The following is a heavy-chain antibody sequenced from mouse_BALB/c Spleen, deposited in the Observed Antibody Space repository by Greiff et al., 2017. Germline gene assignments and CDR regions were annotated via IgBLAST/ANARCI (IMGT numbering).Heavy chain of an antibody. CDR1: GFTFSDYY. V-gene: IGHV5-4*02. CDR3: ARGGLTGFDY. D-gene: IGHD4-1*01. Sequence: EVQLVESGGGLVKPGGSLKLSCAASGFTFSDYYMYWVRQTPEKRLEWVATISDGGSYTYYPDSVKGRFTISRDNAKNNLYLQMSSLKSEDTAMYYCARGGLTGFDYWGQGTTLTVSS. J-gene: IGHJ2*01. CDR2: ISDGGSYT.